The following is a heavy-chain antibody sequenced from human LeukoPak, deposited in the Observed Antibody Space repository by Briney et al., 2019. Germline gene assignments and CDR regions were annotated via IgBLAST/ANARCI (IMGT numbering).Heavy chain of an antibody. J-gene: IGHJ4*02. CDR2: IYHSGST. V-gene: IGHV4-38-2*02. CDR1: GYYISSGYY. CDR3: ARDSEKYCSGGSCFQIGY. Sequence: SETLSLTCTVSGYYISSGYYWGWIRQPPGKGLEWIGSIYHSGSTYYNPSLKSRVTISVDTSKNQFSLKLSSVTAADTAVYYCARDSEKYCSGGSCFQIGYWGQGTLVTVSS. D-gene: IGHD2-15*01.